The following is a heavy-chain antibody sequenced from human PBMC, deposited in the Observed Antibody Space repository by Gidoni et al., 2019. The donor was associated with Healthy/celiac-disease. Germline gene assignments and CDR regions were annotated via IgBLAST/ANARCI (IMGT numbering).Heavy chain of an antibody. V-gene: IGHV4-39*01. J-gene: IGHJ4*02. CDR2: SYYRGSP. CDR1: GGSLRSSSYY. Sequence: QLQLQESGPGLVKPSEPLSPTSTVPGGSLRSSSYYWGWIRQPPGKGLEWIGSSYYRGSPYYNPSLKSRVTISVDTSKNQFSLKLSSVTAADTAVYYCARHHSGSYSQVDYWGQGTLVTVSS. D-gene: IGHD1-26*01. CDR3: ARHHSGSYSQVDY.